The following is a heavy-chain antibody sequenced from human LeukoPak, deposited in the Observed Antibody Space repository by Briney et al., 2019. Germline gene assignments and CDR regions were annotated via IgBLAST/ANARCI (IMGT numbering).Heavy chain of an antibody. CDR3: AREEGYSYGLDY. CDR1: GGSISSGGYY. D-gene: IGHD5-18*01. Sequence: SETLSLTCTVSGGSISSGGYYWSWIRQHPGKSLEWIGYIYYSGSTYYNPSLKSRVTISVDTSKNQFSLELSSVTAADTAVYYCAREEGYSYGLDYWGQGTLVTVSS. J-gene: IGHJ4*02. V-gene: IGHV4-31*03. CDR2: IYYSGST.